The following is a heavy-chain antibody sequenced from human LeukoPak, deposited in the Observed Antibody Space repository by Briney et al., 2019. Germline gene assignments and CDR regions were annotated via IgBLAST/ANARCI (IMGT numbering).Heavy chain of an antibody. CDR1: GFTFSSYA. Sequence: QAGGSLRLSCAASGFTFSSYAMSWVRQAPGKGLGWVSAISGSGGSTYYADSVKGRFTISRDNSKNTLYLQMNSLRAEDTAVYYCAKDHLEHRAAAATPDYWGQGTLVTVSS. CDR2: ISGSGGST. V-gene: IGHV3-23*01. D-gene: IGHD6-13*01. J-gene: IGHJ4*02. CDR3: AKDHLEHRAAAATPDY.